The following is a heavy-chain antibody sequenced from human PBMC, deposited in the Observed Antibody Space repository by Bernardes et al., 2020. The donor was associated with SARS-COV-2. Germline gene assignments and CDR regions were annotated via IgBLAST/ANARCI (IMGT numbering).Heavy chain of an antibody. Sequence: GGSLRLSCAASGFTFSSYWMSWVRQAPGKGLEWVANIKQDGSEKYYVDSVKGRFTISRDNAKNSLYLQMNSLRAEDTAVYYCARDGPIGYCSSTSCYYYYGMDVWGQGTTVTVSS. D-gene: IGHD2-2*01. V-gene: IGHV3-7*03. CDR3: ARDGPIGYCSSTSCYYYYGMDV. CDR2: IKQDGSEK. J-gene: IGHJ6*02. CDR1: GFTFSSYW.